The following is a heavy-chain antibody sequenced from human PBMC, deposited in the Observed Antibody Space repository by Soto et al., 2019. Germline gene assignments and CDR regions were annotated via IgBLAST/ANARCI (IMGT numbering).Heavy chain of an antibody. J-gene: IGHJ4*02. CDR1: GYTFTSYA. D-gene: IGHD4-17*01. Sequence: QVQLVQSGAEEKKPGASVKVSCKASGYTFTSYAMHWVRQAPGQRLEWMGWINAGNGNTKYSQKFQGRVTSTRDTSASTAYMELSSLRSEDTAVYYCARDPAYGDYGTSPADDYWGQGTLVTVSS. CDR2: INAGNGNT. V-gene: IGHV1-3*05. CDR3: ARDPAYGDYGTSPADDY.